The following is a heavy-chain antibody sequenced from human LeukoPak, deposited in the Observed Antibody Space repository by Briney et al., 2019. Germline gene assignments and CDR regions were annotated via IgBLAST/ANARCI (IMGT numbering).Heavy chain of an antibody. Sequence: PSETLSLTCNVSGGSVSGYTHYWGWVRQPPGKGLEWIGSIYHSGDTYYNPSLKSRVTISVDTSKNQFSLNLSSVTAADTAVYYCGAGATTGGFCDYWGQGTLVTVSS. CDR1: GGSVSGYTHY. D-gene: IGHD1-26*01. CDR2: IYHSGDT. CDR3: GAGATTGGFCDY. V-gene: IGHV4-39*01. J-gene: IGHJ4*02.